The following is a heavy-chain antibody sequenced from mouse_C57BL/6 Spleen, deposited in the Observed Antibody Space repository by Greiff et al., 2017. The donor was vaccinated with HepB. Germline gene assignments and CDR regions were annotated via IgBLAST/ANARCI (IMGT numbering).Heavy chain of an antibody. D-gene: IGHD4-1*01. CDR1: GFTFSSYT. CDR3: ARHLGRRDYFDY. CDR2: LSGGGGNT. J-gene: IGHJ2*01. Sequence: EVQRVESGGGLVKPGGSLKLSCAASGFTFSSYTMSWVRKTPEKRLEWVATLSGGGGNTYYPDSVKGRFTISRDNAKNTLYLQMSSLRSEDTALYYCARHLGRRDYFDYWGQGTTLTVSS. V-gene: IGHV5-9*01.